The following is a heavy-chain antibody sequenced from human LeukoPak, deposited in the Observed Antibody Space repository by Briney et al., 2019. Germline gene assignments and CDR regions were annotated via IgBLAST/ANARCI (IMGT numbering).Heavy chain of an antibody. CDR3: ARGSDVLRYFDWLLGGGEYFDY. V-gene: IGHV4-61*02. Sequence: SETLSLTCTVSGGSISSGSYYWSWIRQPAGKGLEWIGRIYTSGSTNYNPSLKSRVTISVDTPKNQFSLKLSSVTAADTAVYYCARGSDVLRYFDWLLGGGEYFDYWGQGTLVTVSS. J-gene: IGHJ4*02. CDR1: GGSISSGSYY. D-gene: IGHD3-9*01. CDR2: IYTSGST.